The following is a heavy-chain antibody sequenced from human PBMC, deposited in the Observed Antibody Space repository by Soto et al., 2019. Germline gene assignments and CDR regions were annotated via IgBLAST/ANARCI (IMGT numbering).Heavy chain of an antibody. J-gene: IGHJ2*01. CDR3: AKPHFGDNRYYDL. D-gene: IGHD3-10*01. V-gene: IGHV3-23*01. CDR1: GFTFSNYA. Sequence: EVQLLESGGGLVQPGGSLRLSCAVSGFTFSNYAMSWVRQAPGKGLEWVSGISGSGGSTYYADSVKGRFTISRDNFENTLYLQMNSLRVEDTAGYYCAKPHFGDNRYYDLWGRGTLVTVSS. CDR2: ISGSGGST.